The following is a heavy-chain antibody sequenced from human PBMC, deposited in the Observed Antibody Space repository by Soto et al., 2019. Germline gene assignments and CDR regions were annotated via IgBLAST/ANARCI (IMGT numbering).Heavy chain of an antibody. CDR2: LYHSRSA. V-gene: IGHV4-59*12. CDR3: ARAGDSSGPVALGY. J-gene: IGHJ4*02. Sequence: SETLSLTCAVSGDSIGSYYGMWIRQPPGKGLESIGYLYHSRSANYNPSLKSRVTISVDTSTNQFSLTLSSMTAADTAVYYCARAGDSSGPVALGYWGQGTLVTVSS. D-gene: IGHD6-19*01. CDR1: GDSIGSYY.